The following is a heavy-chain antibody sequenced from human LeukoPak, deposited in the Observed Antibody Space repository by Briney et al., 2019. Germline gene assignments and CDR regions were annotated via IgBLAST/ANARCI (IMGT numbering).Heavy chain of an antibody. D-gene: IGHD2-21*02. V-gene: IGHV3-21*01. Sequence: GGSLRLSCAASGFTFSSYSMNWVRQAPGKGLEWVSSISSSSSYIYYADSVKGRFTISRDNAKNSLYLQMSSLRAEDTAVYYCAREEVTAIPAYWGQGTLVTVSS. CDR2: ISSSSSYI. CDR1: GFTFSSYS. J-gene: IGHJ4*02. CDR3: AREEVTAIPAY.